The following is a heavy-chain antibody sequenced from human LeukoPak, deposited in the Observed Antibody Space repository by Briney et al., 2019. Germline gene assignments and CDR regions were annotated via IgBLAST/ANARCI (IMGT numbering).Heavy chain of an antibody. CDR2: ISYSGST. D-gene: IGHD3-10*01. J-gene: IGHJ6*02. Sequence: SETLSLTCTVSGGSLSNSNYYWSWIRQHPGKGLEWIGYISYSGSTYYNPSLKSRVTMSVDTSKSQFSLRLSSVTAADTAVYFCARGSYGSGSYPQGYYGMDVWGQGTTVTVSS. CDR3: ARGSYGSGSYPQGYYGMDV. V-gene: IGHV4-31*03. CDR1: GGSLSNSNYY.